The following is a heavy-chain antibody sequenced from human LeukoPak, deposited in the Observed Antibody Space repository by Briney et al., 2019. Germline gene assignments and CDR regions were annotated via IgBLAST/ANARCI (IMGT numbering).Heavy chain of an antibody. J-gene: IGHJ4*02. Sequence: GGSLRLSCAASGFTFSSYAMSWVRQAPGKGLEWVSLISGSGVNTQYADSVKGRFTISRDSSKNTLYLQMNSLRAEDTAVYYCARGDDNGDYEAIDWGQGTLVTVSS. D-gene: IGHD4-17*01. CDR2: ISGSGVNT. V-gene: IGHV3-23*01. CDR3: ARGDDNGDYEAID. CDR1: GFTFSSYA.